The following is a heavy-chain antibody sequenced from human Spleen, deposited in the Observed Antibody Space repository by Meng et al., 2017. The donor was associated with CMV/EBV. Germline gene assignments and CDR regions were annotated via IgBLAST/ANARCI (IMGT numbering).Heavy chain of an antibody. CDR3: ARDRDTIFGGMDV. J-gene: IGHJ6*02. Sequence: GGSLRLSCAASGFSFSDYWMSWVRQAPGKGLEWVANIKQDGSEKYYVDSVKGRFTISRDNAKNSLYLQMNSLRAEDTAVYYCARDRDTIFGGMDVWGQGTTVTVSS. D-gene: IGHD3-3*01. CDR1: GFSFSDYW. V-gene: IGHV3-7*01. CDR2: IKQDGSEK.